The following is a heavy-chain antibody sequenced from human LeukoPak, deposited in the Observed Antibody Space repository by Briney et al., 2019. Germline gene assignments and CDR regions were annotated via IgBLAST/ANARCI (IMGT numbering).Heavy chain of an antibody. J-gene: IGHJ6*03. CDR3: ARALVGAFYYYMDV. CDR2: INEDGSEK. V-gene: IGHV3-7*01. Sequence: GGSLRLSCAASGFTFSTYWMMWVRQAPGKGLEWVANINEDGSEKYYADSVEGRFTISRDNAKNSLDLQMNSLRAEDTAVYYCARALVGAFYYYMDVWGKGTTVTVSS. D-gene: IGHD2-21*01. CDR1: GFTFSTYW.